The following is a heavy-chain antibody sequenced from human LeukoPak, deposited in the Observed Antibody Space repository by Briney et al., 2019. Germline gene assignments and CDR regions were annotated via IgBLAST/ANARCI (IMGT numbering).Heavy chain of an antibody. Sequence: QSGGSLRLSCVVSGFTFSSYSMRWVRQAPGKGLEWVSSISSSSSTIYYADSVKGRFTISRDNAKNSLYLQMDSLRAEDTAVYYCASPVLMVRGVTVDYWGQGTLVTVSS. D-gene: IGHD3-10*01. J-gene: IGHJ4*02. CDR1: GFTFSSYS. CDR2: ISSSSSTI. CDR3: ASPVLMVRGVTVDY. V-gene: IGHV3-48*04.